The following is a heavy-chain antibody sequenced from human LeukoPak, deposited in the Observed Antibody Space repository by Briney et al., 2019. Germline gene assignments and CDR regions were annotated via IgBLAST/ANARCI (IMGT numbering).Heavy chain of an antibody. CDR2: ISYDGSNK. V-gene: IGHV3-30*04. J-gene: IGHJ4*02. Sequence: PGRSLRLSCAASGFTFSSYAMHWVRQAPGKGLEWVAVISYDGSNKYYADSVKGRFTISRDNSKNTLYLQMNSLRAEDTAVYYCAREDSSSWCPDYWGQGTLVTVSP. D-gene: IGHD6-13*01. CDR1: GFTFSSYA. CDR3: AREDSSSWCPDY.